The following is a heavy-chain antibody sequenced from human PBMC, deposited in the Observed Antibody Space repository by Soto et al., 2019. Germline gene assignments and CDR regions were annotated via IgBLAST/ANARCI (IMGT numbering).Heavy chain of an antibody. D-gene: IGHD6-19*01. CDR2: ISSSSSYI. Sequence: PGGSLRLSCAASGFTFSSYNMNWVRQAPGKGLEWVSSISSSSSYIYYADSVKGRFTISRDNSKNTLYLQMNSLRAEDTAVYYCAKDSIQVVRAAVGLWTVAAPAFDYWGQGTLVTVSS. CDR1: GFTFSSYN. CDR3: AKDSIQVVRAAVGLWTVAAPAFDY. J-gene: IGHJ4*02. V-gene: IGHV3-21*04.